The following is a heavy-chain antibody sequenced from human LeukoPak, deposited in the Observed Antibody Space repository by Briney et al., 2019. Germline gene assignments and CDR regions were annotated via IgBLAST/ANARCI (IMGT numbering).Heavy chain of an antibody. CDR1: GGSISSGSYY. CDR3: ARGSHGSSGYSYYYYYMDV. Sequence: SQTLSLTCTVSGGSISSGSYYWSWIRQPAGKGLEWIGRIYTSGSTNYNPSLKSRVTISVDTSKNQFSLKLSSVTAADTAVYYCARGSHGSSGYSYYYYYMDVWGKGTTVTVSS. J-gene: IGHJ6*03. D-gene: IGHD3-22*01. CDR2: IYTSGST. V-gene: IGHV4-61*02.